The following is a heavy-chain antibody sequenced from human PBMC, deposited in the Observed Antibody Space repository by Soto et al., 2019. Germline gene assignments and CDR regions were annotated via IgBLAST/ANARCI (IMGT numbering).Heavy chain of an antibody. D-gene: IGHD3-22*01. J-gene: IGHJ4*02. Sequence: GGSLRLSCAASGFTFSNAWMSWVRQAPGKGLEWVGRIKGEADGGTTDYAAPVKGRITISRDHSKDTLYLHMNSLKTEDTAVYYCTTGLSNGYYNFDYWGQGTPDTVSS. V-gene: IGHV3-15*01. CDR3: TTGLSNGYYNFDY. CDR2: IKGEADGGTT. CDR1: GFTFSNAW.